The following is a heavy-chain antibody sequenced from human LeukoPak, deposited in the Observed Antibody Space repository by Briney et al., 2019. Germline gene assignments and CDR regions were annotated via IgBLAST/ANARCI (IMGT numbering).Heavy chain of an antibody. D-gene: IGHD3-10*01. CDR1: GFTFSSYA. CDR3: ARGGITKFDY. CDR2: ISSNGGST. Sequence: PGGSLRLSCAASGFTFSSYAMHWVRQAPGKGLEYVSAISSNGGSTYYANSVKGRFTISRDNSKNTLYLQMGSLRAEDMAVYYCARGGITKFDYWGQGTLVTVFS. J-gene: IGHJ4*02. V-gene: IGHV3-64*01.